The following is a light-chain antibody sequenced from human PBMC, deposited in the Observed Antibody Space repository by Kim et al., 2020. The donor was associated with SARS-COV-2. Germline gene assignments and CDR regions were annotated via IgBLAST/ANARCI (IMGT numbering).Light chain of an antibody. J-gene: IGLJ3*02. V-gene: IGLV3-21*04. CDR1: NIGSKS. CDR2: YDS. Sequence: SYELIQPPSVSVAPGKTARITCGGNNIGSKSVHWYQQKPGQAPVLVIYYDSDRPSGIPERFSGSNSGNTATLTISRVEAGDEADYYCQVWDSSSDRVFGGGTKLTVL. CDR3: QVWDSSSDRV.